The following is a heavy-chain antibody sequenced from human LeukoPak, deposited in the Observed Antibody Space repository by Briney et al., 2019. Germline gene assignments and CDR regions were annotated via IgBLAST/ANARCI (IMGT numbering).Heavy chain of an antibody. V-gene: IGHV4-4*07. CDR2: IYSSGST. J-gene: IGHJ4*02. Sequence: SETLSLTCTVSGGSISSYYWSRIRQPAGKGLEWIGRIYSSGSTNYNPSLKSRVTISVDKSKNQLSLKLSSVTAADTAVYYCARGSNWAFDYWGQGILVTVSS. CDR3: ARGSNWAFDY. D-gene: IGHD6-13*01. CDR1: GGSISSYY.